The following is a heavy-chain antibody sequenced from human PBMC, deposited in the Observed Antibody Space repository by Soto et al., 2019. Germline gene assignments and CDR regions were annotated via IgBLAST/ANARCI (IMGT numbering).Heavy chain of an antibody. V-gene: IGHV1-3*01. CDR1: GYTFTSYA. D-gene: IGHD3-10*01. CDR3: ARGVITMVRGAYYYYYGMDV. Sequence: ASVKVSCKASGYTFTSYAMHWVRQAPGQRLEWLGWINAGNGNTKYSQKFQGRVTITRDTSASTAYMELSSLRSEDTAVYYCARGVITMVRGAYYYYYGMDVWGQGPTVTVSS. CDR2: INAGNGNT. J-gene: IGHJ6*02.